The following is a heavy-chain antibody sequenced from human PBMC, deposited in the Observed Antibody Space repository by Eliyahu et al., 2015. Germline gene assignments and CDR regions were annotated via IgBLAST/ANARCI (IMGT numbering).Heavy chain of an antibody. CDR1: GFTFSNAW. CDR2: IKSKTDGGTT. V-gene: IGHV3-15*01. D-gene: IGHD1-26*01. J-gene: IGHJ4*02. CDR3: TTDSGNYWNSVGYFDY. Sequence: EVQLVESGGGLVKPGGSLRLSCAASGFTFSNAWXXWVRQAPGKGLEWVGRIKSKTDGGTTDYAAPVKGRFTISRDDLKNTLYLQMNSLKTEDTAVYYCTTDSGNYWNSVGYFDYWGQGTLVTVSS.